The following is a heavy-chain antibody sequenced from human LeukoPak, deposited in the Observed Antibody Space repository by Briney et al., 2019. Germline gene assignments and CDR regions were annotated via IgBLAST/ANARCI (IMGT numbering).Heavy chain of an antibody. Sequence: GGSLTLSCAASGFTFSSCWMHWVRQAPGKGLVWVSRINSDGSSTNYADSVKGRFTISRDNVKNTLYLQMNSLRAEDTAVYYCARLFVRLPYYYGMDVWGQGTTVTVSS. V-gene: IGHV3-74*01. J-gene: IGHJ6*02. CDR1: GFTFSSCW. CDR2: INSDGSST. D-gene: IGHD2-15*01. CDR3: ARLFVRLPYYYGMDV.